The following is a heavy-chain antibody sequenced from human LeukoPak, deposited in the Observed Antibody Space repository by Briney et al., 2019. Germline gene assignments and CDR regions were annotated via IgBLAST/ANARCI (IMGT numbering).Heavy chain of an antibody. Sequence: SVKVSCKASGDTFNDYIITWVRQAPGQGLEWMGGVMPLFNTPNYAQKFQGRITITTDASTHTSYMELRSLRSEDTAVYSCARVDRHHFYMDVWGKGTTVTVSS. D-gene: IGHD1-14*01. CDR2: VMPLFNTP. CDR3: ARVDRHHFYMDV. V-gene: IGHV1-69*05. CDR1: GDTFNDYI. J-gene: IGHJ6*03.